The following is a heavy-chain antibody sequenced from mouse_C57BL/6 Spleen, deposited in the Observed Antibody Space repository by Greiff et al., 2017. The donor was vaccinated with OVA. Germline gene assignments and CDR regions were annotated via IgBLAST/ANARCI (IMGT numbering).Heavy chain of an antibody. CDR3: ARSPKNFFDY. CDR1: GYTFTSYT. CDR2: INPSSGYT. V-gene: IGHV1-4*01. Sequence: QVQLQQSGAELARPGASVKMSCKASGYTFTSYTMHWVKQRPGQGLEWIGYINPSSGYTKYNQKFKDKATLTADKSSSTAYRQLSSLTSEDSAVYYCARSPKNFFDYWGQGTTLTVSS. J-gene: IGHJ2*01.